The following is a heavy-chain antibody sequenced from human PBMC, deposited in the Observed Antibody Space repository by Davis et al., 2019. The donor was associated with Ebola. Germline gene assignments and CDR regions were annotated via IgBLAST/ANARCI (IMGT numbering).Heavy chain of an antibody. J-gene: IGHJ6*02. CDR3: ARGGGYGGYDMDV. CDR2: TNHSGRT. Sequence: MPSETLSLTCAVYGVSFSGYYWNWIRQPPGKGLEWIGETNHSGRTNYNPSLKSRVTMSVDTSKNQFSLRVRSVTAADTAVYYCARGGGYGGYDMDVWGQGTTVTVSS. D-gene: IGHD6-25*01. CDR1: GVSFSGYY. V-gene: IGHV4-34*01.